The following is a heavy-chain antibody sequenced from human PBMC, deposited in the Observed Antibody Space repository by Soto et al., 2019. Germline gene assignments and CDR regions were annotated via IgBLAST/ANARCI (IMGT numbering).Heavy chain of an antibody. J-gene: IGHJ4*02. D-gene: IGHD3-10*01. CDR2: INPGDGSR. CDR1: GYTFTSYA. V-gene: IGHV1-46*03. CDR3: SRVDPGETPPFDH. Sequence: ASVKVSCKASGYTFTSYAMHWVRQAPGQGLEWMGWINPGDGSRRSAQRFQGRVTMTRDTSPSTVYMEVSSLRSEDTAVYYCSRVDPGETPPFDHWGQGPPVTVSS.